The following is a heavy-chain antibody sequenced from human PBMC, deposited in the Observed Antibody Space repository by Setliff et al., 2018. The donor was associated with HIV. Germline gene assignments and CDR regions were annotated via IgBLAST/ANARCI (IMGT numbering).Heavy chain of an antibody. CDR1: GYTVTELS. J-gene: IGHJ3*02. CDR3: ARDYLHVFDI. Sequence: AASVKVSCKVSGYTVTELSINWVRQAPGKGPEWMGGFDPEDNKIVYAQKFQGRVTITTDESTSTAYMELSRLRSDDTAVYYCARDYLHVFDIWGQGTMVTVSS. V-gene: IGHV1-24*01. CDR2: FDPEDNKI.